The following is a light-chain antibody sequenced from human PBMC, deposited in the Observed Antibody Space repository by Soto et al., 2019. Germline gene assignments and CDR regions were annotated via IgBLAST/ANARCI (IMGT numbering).Light chain of an antibody. CDR2: SNN. V-gene: IGLV1-44*01. CDR1: SPNIGSNT. J-gene: IGLJ1*01. CDR3: AAWDDSLNGYV. Sequence: QSVLNPPLPASRTPGRRVPISCSGSSPNIGSNTVNWYQPPPGTAPKLLIYSNNQRPSGVPDRFSGSKSGTSASLAISGLQSEDEADYYCAAWDDSLNGYVFGTGTKVTV.